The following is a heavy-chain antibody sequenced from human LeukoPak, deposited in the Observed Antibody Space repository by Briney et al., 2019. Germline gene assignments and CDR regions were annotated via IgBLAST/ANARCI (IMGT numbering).Heavy chain of an antibody. V-gene: IGHV1-46*01. J-gene: IGHJ6*02. D-gene: IGHD6-19*01. Sequence: GASVKVSCKASGYTLTSYYLHWVRQAPGQGLEWMAIINPSGGSTSHAQKFQGRVTMTRDTSTSTVYMELSSLRSEDTAVYYCARDVPYSSGWSYYYYYGMDVWGQGTTVTVSS. CDR1: GYTLTSYY. CDR2: INPSGGST. CDR3: ARDVPYSSGWSYYYYYGMDV.